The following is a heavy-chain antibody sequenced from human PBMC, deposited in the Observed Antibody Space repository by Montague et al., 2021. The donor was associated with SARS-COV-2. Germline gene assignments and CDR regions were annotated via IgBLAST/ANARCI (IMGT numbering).Heavy chain of an antibody. CDR1: GGSLSGAY. CDR2: VNHSGVT. J-gene: IGHJ6*03. V-gene: IGHV4-34*01. D-gene: IGHD3-10*01. CDR3: ARALFSRRGVYITTYYYSYYMDA. Sequence: SKTLSLTCAVYGGSLSGAYWSWIRQSPGKGLELIGEVNHSGVTNYNPSLKSRVAISVDTSKNQISLKLNSVTAADTAVYYCARALFSRRGVYITTYYYSYYMDAWGTGTTVTVSS.